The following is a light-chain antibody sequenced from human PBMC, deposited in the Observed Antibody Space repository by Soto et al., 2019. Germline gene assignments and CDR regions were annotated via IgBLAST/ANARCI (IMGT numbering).Light chain of an antibody. CDR1: QDISGY. CDR2: YAS. CDR3: LHHNTFPPFT. Sequence: DIQMTQSPSAMSASVGDRVTITCRASQDISGYLAWFQQKPGKATKRLIYYASSLESGVPSRFSGSRSGTEFTLTISGLQPEDFATYYCLHHNTFPPFTFGQGTKLEIK. J-gene: IGKJ2*01. V-gene: IGKV1-17*03.